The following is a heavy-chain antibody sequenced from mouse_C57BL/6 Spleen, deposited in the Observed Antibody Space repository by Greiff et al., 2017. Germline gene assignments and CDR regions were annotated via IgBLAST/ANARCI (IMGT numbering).Heavy chain of an antibody. D-gene: IGHD2-5*01. CDR1: GYTFTSYW. CDR2: IDPSDSET. Sequence: QVQLQQPGPELVRPGSSVKLSCKASGYTFTSYWMHWVKQRPIQGLEWIGNIDPSDSETHYNQKFKDKATLTVDKSSSTAYMQHSSLTSEDSAVYYCATEIYSNIVAYWGQGTLVTVSA. J-gene: IGHJ3*01. CDR3: ATEIYSNIVAY. V-gene: IGHV1-52*01.